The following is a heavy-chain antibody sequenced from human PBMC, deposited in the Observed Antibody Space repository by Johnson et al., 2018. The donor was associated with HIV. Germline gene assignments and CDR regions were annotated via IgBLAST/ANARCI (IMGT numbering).Heavy chain of an antibody. J-gene: IGHJ3*02. Sequence: QVQLVESGGGVVQPGRSLRLSCAASGFTFSSYSLHWVRQAPGKGLEWVAVTSYDGGNKYYADSVKGRFTISRDNSKNPLYLQMNSLRAEDSAVYYCAASWYGVSRPNAFDIWGQGTMVTVSS. CDR1: GFTFSSYS. V-gene: IGHV3-30*04. CDR2: TSYDGGNK. CDR3: AASWYGVSRPNAFDI. D-gene: IGHD2-2*01.